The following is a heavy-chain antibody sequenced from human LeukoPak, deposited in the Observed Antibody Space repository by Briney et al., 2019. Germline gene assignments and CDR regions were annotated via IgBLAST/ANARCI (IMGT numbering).Heavy chain of an antibody. CDR1: GFTFSSYS. CDR2: ISSSSDYI. J-gene: IGHJ4*02. Sequence: GGSLRLSCAASGFTFSSYSLTWVRQAPGKGLEWVSSISSSSDYIYYADSVKGRFTISRDNAKNSVYLQMNSLRAEDTAVYYCARVVITQTLPYYFDFWGQGTLVTVSS. V-gene: IGHV3-21*01. D-gene: IGHD2-21*01. CDR3: ARVVITQTLPYYFDF.